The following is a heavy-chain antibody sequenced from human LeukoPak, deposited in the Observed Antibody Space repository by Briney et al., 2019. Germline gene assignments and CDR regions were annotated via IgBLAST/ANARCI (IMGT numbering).Heavy chain of an antibody. D-gene: IGHD3-3*01. CDR2: IKGDGIST. Sequence: PPGGSLRLSCAASGFDFSSNWMHWVRHAPGQGLVWVSRIKGDGISTNYADSVKGRFTISRDIAKNTLYLQMNSLRAEDTGVYYCAKDHYWSIDYWGRGTLVTVSS. CDR3: AKDHYWSIDY. J-gene: IGHJ4*02. CDR1: GFDFSSNW. V-gene: IGHV3-74*01.